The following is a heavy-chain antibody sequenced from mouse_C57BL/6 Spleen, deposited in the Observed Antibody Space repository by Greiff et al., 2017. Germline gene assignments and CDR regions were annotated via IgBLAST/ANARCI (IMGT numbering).Heavy chain of an antibody. CDR2: IDPSDSET. V-gene: IGHV1-52*01. D-gene: IGHD2-5*01. CDR1: GYTFTSYW. J-gene: IGHJ4*01. Sequence: QVQLQQPGAELVRPWSSVKLSCKASGYTFTSYWMHRVKQRLIQGLEWSGNIDPSDSETHYNQKFKDKATLTVDKSSSTAYMQLSSLTSEDSAVYYCATYSNYEGYFYYAMDYWGQGTSVTVSS. CDR3: ATYSNYEGYFYYAMDY.